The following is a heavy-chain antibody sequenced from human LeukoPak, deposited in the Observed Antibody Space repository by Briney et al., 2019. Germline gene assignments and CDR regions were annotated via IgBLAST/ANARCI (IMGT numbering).Heavy chain of an antibody. J-gene: IGHJ4*02. D-gene: IGHD1-26*01. CDR2: IYPGDSDI. CDR1: GYSFTSYW. Sequence: GESLKISCKGSGYSFTSYWIGWVRQMPGKGLEWMAIIYPGDSDIRYSPSFQGQVTISADKSVSTVYLQWSSLKASDTAMYYCARRRDLYSGSYYPFDYWGQETLVTVSS. V-gene: IGHV5-51*01. CDR3: ARRRDLYSGSYYPFDY.